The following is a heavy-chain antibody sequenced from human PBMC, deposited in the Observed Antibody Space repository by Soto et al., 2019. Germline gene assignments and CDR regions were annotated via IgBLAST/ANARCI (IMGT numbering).Heavy chain of an antibody. Sequence: QVQLVQSGAEVKKPGASVKVSCKASGYTFTSYDINWVRQATGQGLEWMGWMNPNSGNTGYAQKFQGRATMTRNTSISTDYMELRSLRSEDTAVYYCARGQTYCSGGSCYSPMGYWGQGTLVTVSS. CDR2: MNPNSGNT. CDR1: GYTFTSYD. CDR3: ARGQTYCSGGSCYSPMGY. V-gene: IGHV1-8*01. D-gene: IGHD2-15*01. J-gene: IGHJ4*02.